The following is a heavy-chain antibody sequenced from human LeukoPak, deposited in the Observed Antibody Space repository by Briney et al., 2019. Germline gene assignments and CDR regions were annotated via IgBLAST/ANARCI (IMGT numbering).Heavy chain of an antibody. Sequence: GGSLRLSCAASGFTFSSYAMSWVRQAPGKGLEWVSAISGSGGSTYYADSVKGRFTISRDNSKNTLYLQMSSLRAEDTAVYYCAKALWFRELLDYWGQGTLVTVSS. CDR1: GFTFSSYA. V-gene: IGHV3-23*01. CDR3: AKALWFRELLDY. D-gene: IGHD3-10*01. CDR2: ISGSGGST. J-gene: IGHJ4*02.